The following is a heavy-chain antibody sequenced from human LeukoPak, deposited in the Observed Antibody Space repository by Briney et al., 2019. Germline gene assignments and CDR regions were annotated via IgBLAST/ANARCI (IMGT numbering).Heavy chain of an antibody. CDR3: AREEPTVADAFDI. CDR2: IKQDGSEK. CDR1: GFTFSSYW. D-gene: IGHD4-17*01. V-gene: IGHV3-7*01. Sequence: GGSLRLSCAASGFTFSSYWMSWVRQAPGKGLEWVANIKQDGSEKYYVDSVKGRFTISRDNAKNSLYLQMNSLRAEDTAVYYCAREEPTVADAFDIWGQGTMVTVSS. J-gene: IGHJ3*02.